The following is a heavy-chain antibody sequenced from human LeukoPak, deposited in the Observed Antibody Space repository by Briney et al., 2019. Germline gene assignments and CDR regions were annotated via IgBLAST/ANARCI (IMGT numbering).Heavy chain of an antibody. D-gene: IGHD6-19*01. CDR3: ARDLIAVAESHFDY. CDR2: IKQDGSEK. Sequence: GGSLRLSCAASGFTFSSNWMNWVRQAPGKGLEWVANIKQDGSEKYYVDSVKGRFTISRDNAKNSLYLQMNSLRAEDTAVYYCARDLIAVAESHFDYWGQGTLVTVAS. V-gene: IGHV3-7*01. J-gene: IGHJ4*02. CDR1: GFTFSSNW.